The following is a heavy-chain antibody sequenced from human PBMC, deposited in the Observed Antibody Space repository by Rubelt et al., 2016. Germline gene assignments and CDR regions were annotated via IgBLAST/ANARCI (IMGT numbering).Heavy chain of an antibody. V-gene: IGHV4-39*01. CDR3: ARHEQQLAAFDI. CDR1: GGSISSGVYY. J-gene: IGHJ3*02. D-gene: IGHD6-13*01. CDR2: AYYSGNA. Sequence: QLQLQESGPGLVKASETLSLTCSVSGGSISSGVYYGGWIRQPPGKGLEWIGNAYYSGNAYYNPSLTSRVTKSVDTSKDQPPLMLSSGTAADTAVYYCARHEQQLAAFDIWGPGTMVTVSS.